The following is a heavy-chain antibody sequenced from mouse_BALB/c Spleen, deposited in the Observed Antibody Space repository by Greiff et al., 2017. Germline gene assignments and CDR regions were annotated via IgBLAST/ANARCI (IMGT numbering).Heavy chain of an antibody. CDR1: GFAFSSYD. D-gene: IGHD1-1*01. CDR2: ISSGGSYT. Sequence: EVMLVESGGGLVKPGGSLKLSCAASGFAFSSYDMSWVRQTPDKRLEWVATISSGGSYTYYPDSVKGRFTISRDNAKNTLYLQMSSLKSEDTAMYYCTRGDYGSRYFDVWGAGTTVTVSS. J-gene: IGHJ1*01. V-gene: IGHV5-6*03. CDR3: TRGDYGSRYFDV.